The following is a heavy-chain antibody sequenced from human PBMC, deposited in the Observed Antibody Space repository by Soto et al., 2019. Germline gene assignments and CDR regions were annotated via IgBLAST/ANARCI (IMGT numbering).Heavy chain of an antibody. CDR3: ARAVTTNGFDI. CDR2: IYHSGST. CDR1: GGSISSGGYS. Sequence: SETLSLTCAVSGGSISSGGYSWSWIRQPPGKGLEWIGYIYHSGSTYYNPSLKSRVTISVDRSKNQFSLKLSSVTAADTAVYYCARAVTTNGFDIWGQGTMVTVSS. V-gene: IGHV4-30-2*01. D-gene: IGHD4-17*01. J-gene: IGHJ3*02.